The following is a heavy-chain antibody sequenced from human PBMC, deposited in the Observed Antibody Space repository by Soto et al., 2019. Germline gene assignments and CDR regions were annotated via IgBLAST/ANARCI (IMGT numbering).Heavy chain of an antibody. CDR3: ARERGDHSHWYFDL. CDR2: IKQDGSEK. V-gene: IGHV3-7*01. J-gene: IGHJ2*01. D-gene: IGHD2-21*02. CDR1: GFTFSSYW. Sequence: ESGGGLVQPGGSLRLSCAASGFTFSSYWMSWVRQAPGKGLEWVANIKQDGSEKYYVDSVKCRFTISRDNAKNSLYLQMNSLSAEDTAVYYCARERGDHSHWYFDLWGRGTLVTVSS.